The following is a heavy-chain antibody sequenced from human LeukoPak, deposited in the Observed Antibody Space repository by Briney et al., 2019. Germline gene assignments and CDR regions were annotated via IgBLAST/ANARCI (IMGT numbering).Heavy chain of an antibody. D-gene: IGHD3-3*01. CDR3: ARGNYEFLEAIHYYTDV. J-gene: IGHJ6*03. CDR1: GFTFSNHA. V-gene: IGHV3-30*04. CDR2: VSYHGRNE. Sequence: GGSLRLSCTASGFTFSNHAMHWVRQAPGKGLEWLTVVSYHGRNEYYADSVTGRFTISRDNSKNTVSLQLNSLRVEDAAVYYCARGNYEFLEAIHYYTDVWGKGTTVTVSS.